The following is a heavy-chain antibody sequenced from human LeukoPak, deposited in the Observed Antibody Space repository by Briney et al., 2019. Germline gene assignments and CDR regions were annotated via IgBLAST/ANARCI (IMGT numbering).Heavy chain of an antibody. Sequence: GGSLRLSCAASGVTFSNYAMNWVRQTPGKGLEWVSVISGSGDSTFYADSVKGRFTISRDNSKNTLYMQMNSLRAEDTAVYYCAKGAAAGTSDYFDFWGQGNLVTVSS. CDR2: ISGSGDST. CDR3: AKGAAAGTSDYFDF. D-gene: IGHD6-13*01. CDR1: GVTFSNYA. J-gene: IGHJ4*02. V-gene: IGHV3-23*01.